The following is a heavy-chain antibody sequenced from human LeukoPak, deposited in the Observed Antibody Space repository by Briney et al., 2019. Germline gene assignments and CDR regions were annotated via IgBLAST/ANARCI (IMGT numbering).Heavy chain of an antibody. CDR2: MNPNSGNT. J-gene: IGHJ3*02. Sequence: ASVKVSCKASGYTFTNYDINWVRQATGQGLEWMGWMNPNSGNTGYAQKFQGRVTMTRNTSITTAYMELSSLRSEVTAVYYCASSGPTGYYFQDAFDIWGQGTMVTISS. V-gene: IGHV1-8*01. D-gene: IGHD3-9*01. CDR1: GYTFTNYD. CDR3: ASSGPTGYYFQDAFDI.